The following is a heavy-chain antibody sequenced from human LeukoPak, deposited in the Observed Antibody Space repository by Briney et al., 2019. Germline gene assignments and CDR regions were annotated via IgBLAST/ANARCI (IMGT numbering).Heavy chain of an antibody. V-gene: IGHV4-4*07. D-gene: IGHD3-22*01. CDR2: IYTSGIT. CDR3: ARESSGYSFVDY. J-gene: IGHJ4*02. Sequence: PSETLSLTCTVSGGSISSYHWSWIRQPAGKGLEWIGRIYTSGITNYNPSLKSRVTMSVDTSKNQFSLILISVTAADTAVYYCARESSGYSFVDYWGQGTLVTVSS. CDR1: GGSISSYH.